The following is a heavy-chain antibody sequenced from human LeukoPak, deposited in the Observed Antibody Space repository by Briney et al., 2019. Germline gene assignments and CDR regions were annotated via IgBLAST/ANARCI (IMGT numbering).Heavy chain of an antibody. V-gene: IGHV1-2*02. CDR3: ARGPSTIFGVVPIRYFDY. D-gene: IGHD3-3*01. CDR2: INPNSGGT. J-gene: IGHJ4*02. CDR1: GYTFTGYY. Sequence: ASVKVSCKASGYTFTGYYMHWVRQTPGQGLEWMGWINPNSGGTNYAQKFQGRVTMTRDTSISTAYMELSRLRSDDTAVYYCARGPSTIFGVVPIRYFDYWGQGTLLTVSS.